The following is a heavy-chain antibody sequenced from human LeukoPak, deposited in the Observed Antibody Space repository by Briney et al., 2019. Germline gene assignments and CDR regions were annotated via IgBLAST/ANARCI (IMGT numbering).Heavy chain of an antibody. V-gene: IGHV3-30*04. Sequence: GGSLRLSCAASGFTFSSYAMHWVRKAPGKGLEWVAVISYDGSNKYYADSVKGRFIISRDNSKNTLYLQMNSLRAEDTAVYYCARNNMIVGYFDYWGQGTLVTVSS. CDR1: GFTFSSYA. CDR3: ARNNMIVGYFDY. CDR2: ISYDGSNK. J-gene: IGHJ4*02. D-gene: IGHD3-22*01.